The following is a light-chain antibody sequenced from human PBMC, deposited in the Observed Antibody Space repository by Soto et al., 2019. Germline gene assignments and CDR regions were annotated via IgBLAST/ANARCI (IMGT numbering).Light chain of an antibody. CDR1: QSISTY. CDR3: QQSYNRRT. J-gene: IGKJ1*01. V-gene: IGKV1-39*01. CDR2: SAS. Sequence: DIQMTQSPSSLSASIGDRVTISCRASQSISTYLNWYQQKPGKAPKLLIYSASNLQSGVPSGFSGSGSGTDFTLTISSLQPEDFATYYCQQSYNRRTFGQGTKVEIK.